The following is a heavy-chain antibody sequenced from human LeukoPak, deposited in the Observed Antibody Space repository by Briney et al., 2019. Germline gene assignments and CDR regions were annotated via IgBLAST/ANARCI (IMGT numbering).Heavy chain of an antibody. Sequence: SETLSLTCTVSGVSISSDNWWTWVRQPPGKGLEWIGETHRSGDTKYNPSLNGRVTISMDNSKNQLSLNLISVTAADTAIYFCATRHHSRTYMVPLDSWGQGTLVTVSS. CDR3: ATRHHSRTYMVPLDS. D-gene: IGHD3-10*01. V-gene: IGHV4/OR15-8*02. CDR1: GVSISSDNW. J-gene: IGHJ4*02. CDR2: THRSGDT.